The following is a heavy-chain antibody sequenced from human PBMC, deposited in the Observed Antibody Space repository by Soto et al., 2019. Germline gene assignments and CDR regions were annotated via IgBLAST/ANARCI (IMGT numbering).Heavy chain of an antibody. CDR2: IRKKVNSYTT. V-gene: IGHV3-72*01. J-gene: IGHJ3*02. CDR3: ARDGRDYDAFDI. D-gene: IGHD5-12*01. Sequence: EVQLVESGGDLVQPGGSLRLSCVASGFTFSDHYMEWVRQAPGKGLEWIGRIRKKVNSYTTEYAASVKGRFTISRDDSKNSLYLQTNSLKTEDTAVYYCARDGRDYDAFDIWGQGTMVTVSS. CDR1: GFTFSDHY.